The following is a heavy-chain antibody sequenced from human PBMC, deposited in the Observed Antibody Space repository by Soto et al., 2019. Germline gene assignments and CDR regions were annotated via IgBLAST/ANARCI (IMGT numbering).Heavy chain of an antibody. CDR1: GGSVSSGSYY. J-gene: IGHJ4*02. V-gene: IGHV4-61*01. Sequence: ASETLSLTCTVSGGSVSSGSYYWSWIRQPPGKGLEWIGYIYYSGSTNYNPSLKSRVTISVDTSKNQFSLKLSSVTAADTAVYYCARGHGRGSYNYWGQGTLVTVYS. D-gene: IGHD1-26*01. CDR3: ARGHGRGSYNY. CDR2: IYYSGST.